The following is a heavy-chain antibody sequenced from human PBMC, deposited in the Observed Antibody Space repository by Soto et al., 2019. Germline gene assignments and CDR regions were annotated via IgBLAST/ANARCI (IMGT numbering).Heavy chain of an antibody. CDR2: IYYSGST. CDR3: ARARYNWNYRRLDYYYYGMDV. D-gene: IGHD1-7*01. J-gene: IGHJ6*02. CDR1: GGSISSSSYY. V-gene: IGHV4-39*07. Sequence: SETLSLTCTVSGGSISSSSYYWGWIRQPPGKGLEWIGSIYYSGSTYYNPSLTSRVTISLDTSENQFSPNLSTVTAADTAVYYCARARYNWNYRRLDYYYYGMDVWGQGTTVTVSS.